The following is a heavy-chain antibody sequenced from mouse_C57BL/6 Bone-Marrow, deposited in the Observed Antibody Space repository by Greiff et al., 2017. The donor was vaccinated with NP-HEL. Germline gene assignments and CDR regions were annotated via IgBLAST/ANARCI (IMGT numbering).Heavy chain of an antibody. CDR3: ARYARYWYFDV. CDR1: GFTFTDYY. J-gene: IGHJ1*03. V-gene: IGHV7-3*01. Sequence: EVKLEESGGGLVQPGGSLSLSCAASGFTFTDYYMSWVRQPPGKALEWLGFIRNKANGYTTEYSASVKGRFTISRDNSQSILYLQMNALRAEDSATYYCARYARYWYFDVWGTGTTVTVSS. CDR2: IRNKANGYTT.